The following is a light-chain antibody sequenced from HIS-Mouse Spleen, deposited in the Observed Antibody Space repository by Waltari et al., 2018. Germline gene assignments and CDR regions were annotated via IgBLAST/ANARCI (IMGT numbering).Light chain of an antibody. Sequence: DIQMTQSPSSLSASVGDRVTITCRASPSISSYLNWYQQKPGKAPKLLSYAASSLQSGVPSRFSGSGSGTDFTLTISSLQPEDFATYYCQQSYSTPGTFGQGTKVEIK. CDR3: QQSYSTPGT. CDR1: PSISSY. J-gene: IGKJ1*01. CDR2: AAS. V-gene: IGKV1-39*01.